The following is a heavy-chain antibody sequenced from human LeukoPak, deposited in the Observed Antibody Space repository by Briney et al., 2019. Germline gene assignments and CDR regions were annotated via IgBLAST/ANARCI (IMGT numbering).Heavy chain of an antibody. D-gene: IGHD2-21*01. CDR3: AKDRSLYCGGDCPDY. CDR2: VRNDGTDE. V-gene: IGHV3-30*02. Sequence: GGSLRLSCAASAFTFGSYGMHWVRQAPGKGLEWVAFVRNDGTDEDYADSVKGRFAISRDNSKNTLYLQMNSLRAEDTAVYYCAKDRSLYCGGDCPDYWGQGTLVTVSS. CDR1: AFTFGSYG. J-gene: IGHJ4*02.